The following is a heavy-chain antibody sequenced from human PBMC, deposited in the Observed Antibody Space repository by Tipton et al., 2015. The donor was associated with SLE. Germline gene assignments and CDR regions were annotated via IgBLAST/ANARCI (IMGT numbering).Heavy chain of an antibody. CDR2: IYTSGST. D-gene: IGHD1-26*01. J-gene: IGHJ1*01. CDR1: GGSISSYY. V-gene: IGHV4-4*08. Sequence: TLSLTCTVSGGSISSYYWSWIRQPPGKGLGWIGYIYTSGSTNYNPSPKSRVTISVDTSKNQFSRKLSSVTAADTAVYYCARDPGGATAEYFQHWGQGTLVTVSS. CDR3: ARDPGGATAEYFQH.